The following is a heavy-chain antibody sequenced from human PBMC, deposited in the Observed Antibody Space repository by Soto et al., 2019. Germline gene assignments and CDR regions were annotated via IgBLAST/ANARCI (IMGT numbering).Heavy chain of an antibody. CDR1: GYSFTSCA. D-gene: IGHD6-19*01. J-gene: IGHJ2*01. CDR3: VRDRAVDWYLDL. V-gene: IGHV1-3*04. Sequence: QVQVVQSGAEVKKPGASVRLSCKTSGYSFTSCAIHWVRLAPGQRFESMGWINTDSGNTKYSQKFQGRVTITRDTAASTTYMEVTSLTFEDTATYYCVRDRAVDWYLDLWGRGTLVTVSS. CDR2: INTDSGNT.